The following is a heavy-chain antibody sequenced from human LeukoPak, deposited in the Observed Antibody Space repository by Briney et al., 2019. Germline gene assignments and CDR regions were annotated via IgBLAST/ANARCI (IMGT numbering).Heavy chain of an antibody. Sequence: ASVKVSCKASGGTFSSYAISWVRQAPGQGLEWMGGIIPIFGTANYAQKFQGRVTITADESTSTAYMELSSLRSEDTAVYYCARGSSRSPRDAFDIWGQGTMVTVSS. CDR1: GGTFSSYA. CDR2: IIPIFGTA. V-gene: IGHV1-69*13. CDR3: ARGSSRSPRDAFDI. J-gene: IGHJ3*02.